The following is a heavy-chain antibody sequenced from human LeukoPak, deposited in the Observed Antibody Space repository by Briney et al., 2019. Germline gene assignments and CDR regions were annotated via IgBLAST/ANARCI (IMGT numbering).Heavy chain of an antibody. J-gene: IGHJ5*02. CDR3: ARENEFFFLGVGVVPAAMVSWFDP. D-gene: IGHD2-2*01. CDR2: IYTSGST. V-gene: IGHV4-4*07. CDR1: GGSISSYY. Sequence: PSETLSLTCTGSGGSISSYYWSWIRQPAGKGLEWIGRIYTSGSTNYILSLKSRVTMSVDTSKTQFSLKLSSVTAADTAVYYCARENEFFFLGVGVVPAAMVSWFDPWGQGTLVTVSS.